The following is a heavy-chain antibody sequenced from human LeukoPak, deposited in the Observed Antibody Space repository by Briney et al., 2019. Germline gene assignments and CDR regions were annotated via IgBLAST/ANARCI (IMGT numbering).Heavy chain of an antibody. CDR2: ISGSGGST. Sequence: PGGSLRLSCAASGFTFSSYAMSWVRQAPGKGLEWVSAISGSGGSTYYADSVKGRFTISRDNSKNTLYLQMNSLRAEDTAVYYCARDRYDSSGPYYYYGMDVWGQGTTVTVSS. CDR1: GFTFSSYA. CDR3: ARDRYDSSGPYYYYGMDV. D-gene: IGHD3-22*01. J-gene: IGHJ6*02. V-gene: IGHV3-23*01.